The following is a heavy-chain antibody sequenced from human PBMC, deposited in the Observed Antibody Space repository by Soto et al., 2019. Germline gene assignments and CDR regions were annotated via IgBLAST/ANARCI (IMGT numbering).Heavy chain of an antibody. CDR2: IIPMLGIR. CDR3: TIGSWSGEVFDI. CDR1: GGTFSTYS. D-gene: IGHD2-21*01. J-gene: IGHJ3*02. Sequence: QVQLVQSGAEVKKPGSSVKVSCKDSGGTFSTYSMFWVRQAPGQGLEWMGRIIPMLGIRNYAKRFQDRVTITADKTTATAHMELSSLRSEDTALYYCTIGSWSGEVFDIWGQGTMVTVSS. V-gene: IGHV1-69*02.